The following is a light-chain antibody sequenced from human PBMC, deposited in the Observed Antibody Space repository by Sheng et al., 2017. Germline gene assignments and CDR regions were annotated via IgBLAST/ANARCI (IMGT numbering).Light chain of an antibody. CDR3: TSYKNYNTLV. CDR1: TSDIGAYNY. CDR2: DVN. Sequence: QSALTQPASVSGAPGQSITISCAGTTSDIGAYNYVSWYQQYPGKAPKLLIYDVNNRPSGVSDRFSGSKSGNTASLTISGLQAEDEADYYCTSYKNYNTLVFGGGTKLTVL. J-gene: IGLJ2*01. V-gene: IGLV2-14*03.